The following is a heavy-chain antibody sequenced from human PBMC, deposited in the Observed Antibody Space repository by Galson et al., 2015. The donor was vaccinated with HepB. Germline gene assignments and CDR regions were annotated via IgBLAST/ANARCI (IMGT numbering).Heavy chain of an antibody. D-gene: IGHD6-13*01. J-gene: IGHJ4*02. V-gene: IGHV4-39*01. CDR1: GGSVSSTAYY. Sequence: SETLSLTCTVSGGSVSSTAYYWGWIRQPPGKELEWIGNIFYSGRTYYNPSLKSRVTISVDTSKDQFSLKLSSVTAADTAVYFCARSHVIAASVAYWGQGILVTVSS. CDR2: IFYSGRT. CDR3: ARSHVIAASVAY.